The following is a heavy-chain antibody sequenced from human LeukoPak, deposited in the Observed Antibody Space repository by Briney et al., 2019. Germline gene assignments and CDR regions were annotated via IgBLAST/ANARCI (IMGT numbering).Heavy chain of an antibody. D-gene: IGHD2-2*01. V-gene: IGHV4-34*01. CDR3: ARGLHFSSPSCLYYFDY. CDR1: GGSFSGYY. CDR2: INHSGST. Sequence: SETLSLTCAVYGGSFSGYYWSWIRQPPGKGLEWIWEINHSGSTNYNPSLKSRVTISVDTSKNQFSLKLSSVTAADTAVYYCARGLHFSSPSCLYYFDYWGQGTLVTVSS. J-gene: IGHJ4*02.